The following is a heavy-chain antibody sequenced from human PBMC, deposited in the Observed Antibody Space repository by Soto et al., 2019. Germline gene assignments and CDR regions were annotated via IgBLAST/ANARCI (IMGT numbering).Heavy chain of an antibody. V-gene: IGHV4-34*01. CDR1: GGSFSDYY. CDR3: AREVPSRYFDL. D-gene: IGHD3-10*01. CDR2: INHSGST. J-gene: IGHJ2*01. Sequence: QVRLQQWGAGLLKPSETLPLTCAVYGGSFSDYYWSWIRQPPGKGLEWIGEINHSGSTNYNPSLRCRVTISVDTSNNPFALKLNSVTAADTAVYYCAREVPSRYFDLWGRGTPVTVSS.